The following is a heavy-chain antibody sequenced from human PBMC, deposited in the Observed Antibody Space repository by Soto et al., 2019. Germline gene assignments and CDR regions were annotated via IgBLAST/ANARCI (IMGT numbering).Heavy chain of an antibody. CDR2: ISAYNGNT. CDR3: ARGNYYDSLDYYYGMDV. J-gene: IGHJ6*02. D-gene: IGHD3-22*01. CDR1: GYTFTSYG. Sequence: ASVKVSCKASGYTFTSYGISWVRQAPGQGLEWTGWISAYNGNTNYAQKLQGRVTMTTDTSTSTAYMELRSLRSDDTAVYYCARGNYYDSLDYYYGMDVWGQGTTVTVSS. V-gene: IGHV1-18*01.